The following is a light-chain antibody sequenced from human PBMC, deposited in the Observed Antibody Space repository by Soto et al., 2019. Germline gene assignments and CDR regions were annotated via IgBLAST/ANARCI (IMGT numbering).Light chain of an antibody. CDR1: QSVTSNY. J-gene: IGKJ3*01. CDR3: QQYGSSPFT. Sequence: EIVLTQSPGTLSLSPGERATLSCRASQSVTSNYLAWHQQKPGQAPRLLIYDASTRATGIPDRFSGSGSGTDFTLTISSLEPEDFAVYYCQQYGSSPFTFGPGTKVDIK. CDR2: DAS. V-gene: IGKV3-20*01.